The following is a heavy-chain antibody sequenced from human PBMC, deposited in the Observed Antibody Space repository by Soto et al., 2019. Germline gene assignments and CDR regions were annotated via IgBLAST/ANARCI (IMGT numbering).Heavy chain of an antibody. V-gene: IGHV1-18*01. CDR1: DYTFNRYG. J-gene: IGHJ4*02. CDR2: LSGDNGDI. Sequence: QVQLVQSGDELKKPGASVKVSCKASDYTFNRYGISWVRKAPGQGLEWLGWLSGDNGDIQYAQKFQGRVTMTTDISTSTVSREPRSLSSADTAAYFCAGRRGFGFDVWGQGTLVTVSS. D-gene: IGHD3-22*01. CDR3: AGRRGFGFDV.